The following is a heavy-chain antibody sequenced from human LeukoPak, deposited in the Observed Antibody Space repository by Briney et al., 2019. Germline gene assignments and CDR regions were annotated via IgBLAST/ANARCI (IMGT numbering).Heavy chain of an antibody. CDR1: GFTFSTYD. CDR2: IQYDGSNK. D-gene: IGHD6-19*01. J-gene: IGHJ4*02. CDR3: AKDLDSSGWEITFDY. Sequence: PGGSLRLSCVASGFTFSTYDMHWVRQAPGKGPEWVTFIQYDGSNKYYADSVKGRFTVSRDNSKNMVYLQMNSLRAEDTAVYYCAKDLDSSGWEITFDYWGQGTLVTVSS. V-gene: IGHV3-30*02.